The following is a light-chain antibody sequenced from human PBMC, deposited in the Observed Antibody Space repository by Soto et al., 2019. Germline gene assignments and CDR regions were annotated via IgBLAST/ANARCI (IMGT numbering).Light chain of an antibody. J-gene: IGLJ2*01. Sequence: QSVLTQPASVSGSLGQSITISCTGSSSDVGGYNYVSWYQQHPGKAPKLLIHEVTNRPSGVSDRFSGSKSANTASLTISGLRSEDEAHYFYSSYTTSRTPHAAFGGGTKLTVL. CDR1: SSDVGGYNY. V-gene: IGLV2-14*01. CDR3: SSYTTSRTPHAA. CDR2: EVT.